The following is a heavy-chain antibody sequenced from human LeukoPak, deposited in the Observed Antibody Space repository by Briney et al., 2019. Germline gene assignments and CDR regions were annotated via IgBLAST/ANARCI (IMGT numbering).Heavy chain of an antibody. J-gene: IGHJ4*02. CDR2: ISAYNGNT. Sequence: ASVKVSCKASGYTFTSYGISWVRQAPGQGLEWMGWISAYNGNTNYAQKLQGRVTMTTDTSTSTAYMELRSLRSDDTAVYYCARDGPGDDSSGYYSFGYWGQGTLVTVSS. CDR1: GYTFTSYG. D-gene: IGHD3-22*01. V-gene: IGHV1-18*01. CDR3: ARDGPGDDSSGYYSFGY.